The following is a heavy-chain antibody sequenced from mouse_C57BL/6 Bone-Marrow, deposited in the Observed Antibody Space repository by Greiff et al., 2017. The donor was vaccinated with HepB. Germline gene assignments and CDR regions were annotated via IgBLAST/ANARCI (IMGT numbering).Heavy chain of an antibody. CDR2: IDPENGDT. V-gene: IGHV14-4*01. CDR3: TPPYYSNFDY. Sequence: EVQLQQSGAELVRPGASVKLSCTASGFNIKDDYMHWVKQRPEQGLEWIGWIDPENGDTEYASKFQGKAPITADTSSNTAYLQLSSLTSEDTAVYYCTPPYYSNFDYWGQGTTLTVSS. CDR1: GFNIKDDY. J-gene: IGHJ2*01. D-gene: IGHD2-12*01.